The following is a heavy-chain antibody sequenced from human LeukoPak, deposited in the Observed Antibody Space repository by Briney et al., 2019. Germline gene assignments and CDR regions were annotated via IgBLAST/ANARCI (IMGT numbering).Heavy chain of an antibody. CDR2: ISSSSSTI. Sequence: GGSLRLSCAASGFTFSTYSMNWVRQAPGKGLEWVSYISSSSSTIYYADSVKGRFTISRDNAKNSLYLQMNSLRAEDTAVYYCARDRVAAGREYYFDYWGQGTLVTVSS. CDR3: ARDRVAAGREYYFDY. CDR1: GFTFSTYS. D-gene: IGHD6-13*01. V-gene: IGHV3-48*01. J-gene: IGHJ4*02.